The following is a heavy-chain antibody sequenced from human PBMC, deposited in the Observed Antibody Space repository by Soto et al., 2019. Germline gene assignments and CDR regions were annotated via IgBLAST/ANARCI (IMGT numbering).Heavy chain of an antibody. CDR2: ISYDGSNK. Sequence: GGSLRLSCAASGFTFSSYGMHWVRQAPGKGLEWVAVISYDGSNKYYADSVKGRFTISRDNSKNTLYLQMNSLRAEDTAVYYCAKDLTYIAVAGNYYYYYGMDVWGQGTTVTVSS. D-gene: IGHD6-19*01. CDR3: AKDLTYIAVAGNYYYYYGMDV. CDR1: GFTFSSYG. J-gene: IGHJ6*02. V-gene: IGHV3-30*18.